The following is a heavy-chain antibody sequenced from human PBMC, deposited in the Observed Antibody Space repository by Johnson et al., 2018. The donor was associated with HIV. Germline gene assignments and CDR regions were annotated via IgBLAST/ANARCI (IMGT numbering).Heavy chain of an antibody. Sequence: QVQLVESGGGVVQPGRSLRLSCAASGFTFSSYAMHWVRQAPGKGLEWVAVISYDGSNKYYIDSVKGRFTISRDNSKNTLYLHMNSLRAEDTAVYSCASLYVFDIWGQGTMVTVSS. CDR3: ASLYVFDI. V-gene: IGHV3-30-3*01. CDR2: ISYDGSNK. CDR1: GFTFSSYA. J-gene: IGHJ3*02.